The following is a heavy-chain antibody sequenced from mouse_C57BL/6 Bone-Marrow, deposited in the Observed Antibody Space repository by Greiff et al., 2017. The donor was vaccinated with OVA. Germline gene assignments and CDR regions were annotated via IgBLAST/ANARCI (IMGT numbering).Heavy chain of an antibody. J-gene: IGHJ3*01. CDR2: IYPGNSGT. V-gene: IGHV1-5*01. CDR1: GYTFTSYW. D-gene: IGHD2-3*01. Sequence: EVKLQESGTVLARPGASVKMSCKTSGYTFTSYWMHWVKQRPGQGLEWIGAIYPGNSGTSYNQKFKGKAKLTAVTSASTAYMELSSLTNEDSAVYYCTRGIYDGYHTPSFAYWGQGTLVTVSA. CDR3: TRGIYDGYHTPSFAY.